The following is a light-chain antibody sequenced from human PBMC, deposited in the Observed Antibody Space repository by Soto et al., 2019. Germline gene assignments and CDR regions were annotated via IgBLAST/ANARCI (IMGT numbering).Light chain of an antibody. J-gene: IGKJ2*01. CDR3: HHYSNWPPYT. Sequence: EIVMTQSPATLSVSPGERAALSCRTSQSVSRDLAWYQQKPGQAPSLLIYGASTRATGIPARFSGSGSGTEFTLTISSLQSEDFAVYYCHHYSNWPPYTFGQGTKLEI. CDR2: GAS. CDR1: QSVSRD. V-gene: IGKV3D-15*01.